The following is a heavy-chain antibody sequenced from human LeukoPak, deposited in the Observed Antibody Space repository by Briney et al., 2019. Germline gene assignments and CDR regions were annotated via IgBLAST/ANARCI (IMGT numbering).Heavy chain of an antibody. V-gene: IGHV4-59*11. D-gene: IGHD6-13*01. CDR3: ARLSVAAAGTGLDY. J-gene: IGHJ4*02. CDR2: IYYSGGT. Sequence: SETLSLTCTVSGGSISSHYWSWIRQPPGKGLEWIGYIYYSGGTNYNPSLKSRVTISVDTSKNQFSLKLSSVTAADTAVYYCARLSVAAAGTGLDYWGQGTLVTVSS. CDR1: GGSISSHY.